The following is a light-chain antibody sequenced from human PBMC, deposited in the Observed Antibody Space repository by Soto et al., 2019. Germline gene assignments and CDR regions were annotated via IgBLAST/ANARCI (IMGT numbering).Light chain of an antibody. CDR2: GAS. Sequence: EIVLTQSPGTLSLSPGERATLSCRASQSVNNNYLAWYQQKPGQAPRLLIYGASSRATGIPDRFSGSGSGTDFTLTISRREPEDFAVYYCQQYGSSQYTFGQGTKLEIK. CDR3: QQYGSSQYT. J-gene: IGKJ2*01. V-gene: IGKV3-20*01. CDR1: QSVNNNY.